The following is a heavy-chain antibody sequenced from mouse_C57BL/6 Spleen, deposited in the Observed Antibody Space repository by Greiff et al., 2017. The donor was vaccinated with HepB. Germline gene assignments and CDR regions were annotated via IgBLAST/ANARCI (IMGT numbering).Heavy chain of an antibody. D-gene: IGHD1-1*01. CDR3: VRHFYYYGSSYWLAY. J-gene: IGHJ3*01. V-gene: IGHV5-6*01. CDR2: ISSGGSYT. CDR1: GFTFSSYG. Sequence: EVKLMESGGDLVKPGGSLKLSCAASGFTFSSYGMSWVRQTPDKRLEWVATISSGGSYTYYPDSVKGRFTISRDNDKNTLYLQLSSLKSEDTAMYYCVRHFYYYGSSYWLAYCGQGTLVTVSA.